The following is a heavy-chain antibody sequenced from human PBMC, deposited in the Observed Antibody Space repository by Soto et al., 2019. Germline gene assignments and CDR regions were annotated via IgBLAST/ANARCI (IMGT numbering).Heavy chain of an antibody. D-gene: IGHD5-18*01. CDR1: GGSISCGDYY. J-gene: IGHJ4*02. Sequence: QVQLQESGPGLVKPSQTLSLTCTVSGGSISCGDYYWNWIRQRPGKGLAWIGNIYKKGNSYYNPSVKSRVTMSLDTSMNQFSLALSSVTDADTGAYFCAGGRGFRCGIVVWDFDYWGQGTLVTVSS. CDR3: AGGRGFRCGIVVWDFDY. CDR2: IYKKGNS. V-gene: IGHV4-31*03.